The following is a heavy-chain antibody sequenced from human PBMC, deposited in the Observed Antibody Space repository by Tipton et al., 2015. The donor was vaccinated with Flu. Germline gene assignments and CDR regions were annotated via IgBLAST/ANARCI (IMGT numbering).Heavy chain of an antibody. CDR1: GGTFDTYS. CDR3: ARDRSPGLERLDYYYMDV. D-gene: IGHD3-10*01. V-gene: IGHV1-69*01. J-gene: IGHJ6*03. Sequence: QLVQSGAEVKKPGSSVKVSCKASGGTFDTYSITWVRQAPGQGLEWMGGVNPFFGPPQYAQKFQDRVTITADDSTSTAYMELSGLRSDDTAVYYCARDRSPGLERLDYYYMDVWGKGTTVIVSS. CDR2: VNPFFGPP.